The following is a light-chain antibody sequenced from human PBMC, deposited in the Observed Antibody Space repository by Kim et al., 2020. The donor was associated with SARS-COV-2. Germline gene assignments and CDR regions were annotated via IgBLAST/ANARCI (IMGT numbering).Light chain of an antibody. J-gene: IGKJ2*01. Sequence: LSLSPGERATLLCRARQSVSSYLAWYQQKPGQAPRRLIYDASNRATGIPARFSGSGSGTDFTLTISSLEPEDFAVYYCQQRSNWYTFGQGTKLEI. CDR3: QQRSNWYT. V-gene: IGKV3-11*01. CDR2: DAS. CDR1: QSVSSY.